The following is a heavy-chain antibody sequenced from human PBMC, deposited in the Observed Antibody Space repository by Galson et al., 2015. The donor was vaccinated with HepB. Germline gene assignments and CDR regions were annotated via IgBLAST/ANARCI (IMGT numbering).Heavy chain of an antibody. CDR2: IVVGSGTT. V-gene: IGHV1-58*01. Sequence: SVKVSCKASGFIFTRSAFQWVRQARGQRPEWIGWIVVGSGTTNYAQTFQERVTFTRDMSTSTAYMELSSLRFEDTAIYYCAAWSGCSSGWSSLPWGKGTLVTVSS. J-gene: IGHJ5*02. CDR1: GFIFTRSA. D-gene: IGHD6-19*01. CDR3: AAWSGCSSGWSSLP.